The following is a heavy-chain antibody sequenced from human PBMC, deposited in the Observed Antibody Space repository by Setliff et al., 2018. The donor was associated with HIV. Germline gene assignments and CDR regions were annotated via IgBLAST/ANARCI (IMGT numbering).Heavy chain of an antibody. D-gene: IGHD3-22*01. Sequence: SETLSLTCTVSGRSISSHYWSWIRQPPGKGLEWIGYIYYSGSTNYNPTLKSRVTISVDTSKNQFTLKLSSVTAADTAVYYCARGLRVYDSSGYYYRDYYYYYMDVWGKGTTVTVSS. J-gene: IGHJ6*03. CDR1: GRSISSHY. V-gene: IGHV4-59*11. CDR2: IYYSGST. CDR3: ARGLRVYDSSGYYYRDYYYYYMDV.